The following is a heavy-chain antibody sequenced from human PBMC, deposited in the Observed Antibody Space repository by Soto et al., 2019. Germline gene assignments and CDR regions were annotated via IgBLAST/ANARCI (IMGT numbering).Heavy chain of an antibody. CDR1: GFTFSSYS. CDR2: ISSSSSYI. Sequence: EVQLVESGGGLVKPGGSLRLSCAASGFTFSSYSMNWVRQAPGKGLEWVSSISSSSSYIYYADSVKGRFTISRDNAKHSLYLQMNSLRAEDTAVYYCARDRRCSGGSCFDCWGQGTLVTVSS. J-gene: IGHJ4*02. CDR3: ARDRRCSGGSCFDC. D-gene: IGHD2-15*01. V-gene: IGHV3-21*01.